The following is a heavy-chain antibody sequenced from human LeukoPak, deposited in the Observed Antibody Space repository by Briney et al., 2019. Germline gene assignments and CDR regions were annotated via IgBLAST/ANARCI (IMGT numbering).Heavy chain of an antibody. J-gene: IGHJ4*02. CDR1: GSRFTSYW. CDR2: IYPDDSDT. CDR3: ARGGAYSSSWGYFDY. D-gene: IGHD6-13*01. V-gene: IGHV5-51*01. Sequence: GESLEISCKGSGSRFTSYWIGWVRHLPGKGLEWMGIIYPDDSDTRYSPSFQGQVTISADKSISTAYLQWSSLKASDTAMYYCARGGAYSSSWGYFDYWGQGTLVTVTS.